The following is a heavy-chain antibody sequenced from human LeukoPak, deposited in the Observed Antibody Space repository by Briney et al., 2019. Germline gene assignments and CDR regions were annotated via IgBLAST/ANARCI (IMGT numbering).Heavy chain of an antibody. D-gene: IGHD6-13*01. CDR1: GFTLSSYA. CDR3: AKQSAGSAAWYSLHYDF. CDR2: VDGGGGGT. V-gene: IGHV3-23*01. Sequence: AGGSLRLSCAASGFTLSSYAMTWVRQAPGRGLEWVSSVDGGGGGTYYADSAKGRFTISRDNSKDTLYLQMNGLRAEDTAVYFCAKQSAGSAAWYSLHYDFWGQGTLVTVSS. J-gene: IGHJ4*02.